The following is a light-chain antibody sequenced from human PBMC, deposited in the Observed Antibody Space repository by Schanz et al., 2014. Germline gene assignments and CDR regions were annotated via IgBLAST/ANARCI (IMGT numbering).Light chain of an antibody. CDR3: SSYRSSNTVV. CDR1: RSDVGGYNY. CDR2: DVS. Sequence: QSVLTQPASVSGSPGQWITISCTGTRSDVGGYNYVSWFQQHAGKAPKVMIYDVSNRPSGVSHRFSGSKSGNTASLTISGLQPEDEADYYCSSYRSSNTVVFGGGTKLTVL. V-gene: IGLV2-14*01. J-gene: IGLJ2*01.